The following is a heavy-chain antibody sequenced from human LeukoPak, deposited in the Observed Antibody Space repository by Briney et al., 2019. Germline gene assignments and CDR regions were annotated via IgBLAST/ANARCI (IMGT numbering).Heavy chain of an antibody. Sequence: SGGSLRLSCAASGFTFSSYSMNWVRQAPGKGLEWVSSISSSSSYIYYADSVKGRFTISRDNAKNPLYLQMNSLRAEDTALYYCARAIFGVAKNKRGMDVWSQGTTVTVSS. CDR1: GFTFSSYS. CDR2: ISSSSSYI. V-gene: IGHV3-21*01. D-gene: IGHD3-3*01. J-gene: IGHJ6*02. CDR3: ARAIFGVAKNKRGMDV.